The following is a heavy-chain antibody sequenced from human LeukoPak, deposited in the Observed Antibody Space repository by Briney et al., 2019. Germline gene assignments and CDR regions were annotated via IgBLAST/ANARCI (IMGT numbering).Heavy chain of an antibody. CDR2: FDPEDGET. Sequence: GASVKVSCKVSGYTLTELSMHWVRQAPGKGLEWMGGFDPEDGETIYAQKFQGRVTMIEDTSTDTAYMELSSLRSEDTAVYYCATLAGTTRRTNNWFDPWGQGTLVTVSS. J-gene: IGHJ5*02. D-gene: IGHD1-7*01. CDR1: GYTLTELS. CDR3: ATLAGTTRRTNNWFDP. V-gene: IGHV1-24*01.